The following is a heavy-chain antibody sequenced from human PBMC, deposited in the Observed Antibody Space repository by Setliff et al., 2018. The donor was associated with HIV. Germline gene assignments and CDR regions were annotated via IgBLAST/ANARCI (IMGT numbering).Heavy chain of an antibody. CDR1: GFSLSTSGVG. D-gene: IGHD6-13*01. V-gene: IGHV2-5*02. J-gene: IGHJ4*02. Sequence: SGPTLVNPTQTLSLTCTFSGFSLSTSGVGVGWIRQPPGKALEWLGTIYWDDDRRYTPSLNSRLTITKGPSRDQVVLTLPDMDPADTGTYFCAHRAGSSWSWFDFDDWGQGALVTVSS. CDR3: AHRAGSSWSWFDFDD. CDR2: IYWDDDR.